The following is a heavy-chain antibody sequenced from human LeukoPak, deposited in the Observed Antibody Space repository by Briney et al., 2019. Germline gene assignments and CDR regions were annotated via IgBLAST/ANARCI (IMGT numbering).Heavy chain of an antibody. D-gene: IGHD5-18*01. J-gene: IGHJ4*02. V-gene: IGHV3-49*04. CDR1: GFTFSRYS. Sequence: GGSLRLSCAASGFTFSRYSMNWVRQAPGKGLEWVGFIRSKAYGGATEYAASVKGRFTISRDDSKSIAYLQMNSLKTEDTAVYYCTRALQLWFSDFDYWGQGTLVTVSS. CDR2: IRSKAYGGAT. CDR3: TRALQLWFSDFDY.